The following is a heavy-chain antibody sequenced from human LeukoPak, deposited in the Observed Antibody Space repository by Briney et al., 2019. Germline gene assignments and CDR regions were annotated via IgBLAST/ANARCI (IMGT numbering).Heavy chain of an antibody. CDR3: AREYYYDSSGYYYLDY. CDR2: IIPIFGTA. V-gene: IGHV1-69*01. J-gene: IGHJ4*02. D-gene: IGHD3-22*01. CDR1: GGTFSSYA. Sequence: SVKVSCKASGGTFSSYAISWVRQAPGQGLEWMGGIIPIFGTANYAQKFQGRVTITADESTSTAYMGLSSLRSEDTAVYYCAREYYYDSSGYYYLDYWGQGTLVTVSS.